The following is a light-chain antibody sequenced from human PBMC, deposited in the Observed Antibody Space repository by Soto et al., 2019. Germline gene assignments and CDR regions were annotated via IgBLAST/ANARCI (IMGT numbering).Light chain of an antibody. CDR2: DGS. Sequence: DIQMPQSPSTLSAPLGARVTITCRASQSVSWWLAWYQQKPGKVPKLLIFDGSTWESGVPLRFSGSGSGTEFTLTISSLQPDDVATYYCQQYYNFRWTFGQGTKVDIK. V-gene: IGKV1-5*01. CDR3: QQYYNFRWT. J-gene: IGKJ1*01. CDR1: QSVSWW.